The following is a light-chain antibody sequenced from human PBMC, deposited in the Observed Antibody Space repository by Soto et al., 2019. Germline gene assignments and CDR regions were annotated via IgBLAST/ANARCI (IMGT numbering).Light chain of an antibody. J-gene: IGLJ1*01. V-gene: IGLV2-11*01. CDR2: DVI. Sequence: QSALIQPRSVSGSPGQSVTISCTGTSSDVGVYKYVSWYRQHPGKAPKLMIYDVITRPSGVPDRFSGSKSGNTASLTISGLQVEDEADYYCCSYAGDYTFVFGSGTKLTVL. CDR1: SSDVGVYKY. CDR3: CSYAGDYTFV.